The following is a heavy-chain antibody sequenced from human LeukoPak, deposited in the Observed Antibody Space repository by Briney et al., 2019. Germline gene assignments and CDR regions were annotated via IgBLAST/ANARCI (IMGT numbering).Heavy chain of an antibody. CDR1: GGSISSGSYY. J-gene: IGHJ6*03. D-gene: IGHD1-26*01. Sequence: SETLSLTCTVSGGSISSGSYYWSWIRQPAGKGLEWIGRIYTSGSTNYNPSLKSRVTISVDTSKNQFSLKLSSVTAADTAVYYCARVGRLGARLLGTPHYYYMDVWGKGTTVTVSS. CDR3: ARVGRLGARLLGTPHYYYMDV. CDR2: IYTSGST. V-gene: IGHV4-61*02.